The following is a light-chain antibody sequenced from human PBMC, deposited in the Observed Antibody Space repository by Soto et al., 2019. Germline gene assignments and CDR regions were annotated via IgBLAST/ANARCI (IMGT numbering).Light chain of an antibody. V-gene: IGKV3-20*01. Sequence: FVWTQSPGTLSLSPGERATLSCRASQTVRNNYLAWYQQKPGQAPRLLIYDASSRATGIPGRFSGGGSGTDFTLTISRLEPEDFAVYYCQQFSSYPLTFGGGTRLEIK. CDR1: QTVRNNY. CDR2: DAS. J-gene: IGKJ5*01. CDR3: QQFSSYPLT.